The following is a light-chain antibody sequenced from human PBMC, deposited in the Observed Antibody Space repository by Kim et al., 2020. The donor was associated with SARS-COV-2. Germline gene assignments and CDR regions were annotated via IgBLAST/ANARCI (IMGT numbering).Light chain of an antibody. V-gene: IGLV3-1*01. CDR3: QAWDSSTYV. CDR1: KLGDKY. Sequence: VAPGQTASITCSGDKLGDKYAYWYQQKPGQSPVVVMYQDSKRPSGIPERFSSSNSGNTATLTISGTQAMDEADYYCQAWDSSTYVFGTGTKVTVL. CDR2: QDS. J-gene: IGLJ1*01.